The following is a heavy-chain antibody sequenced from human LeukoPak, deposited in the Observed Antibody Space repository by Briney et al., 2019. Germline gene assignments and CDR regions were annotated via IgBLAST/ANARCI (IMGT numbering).Heavy chain of an antibody. J-gene: IGHJ4*02. V-gene: IGHV4-34*01. D-gene: IGHD3-22*01. CDR3: ARGPGYYDSSGYRV. Sequence: SETLSLTCAVYGGSFSDYYWSWIRQPPGKGLEWIGEINHSGSTNYNPSLKSRVTISVDTSKNQFSLKLSSVTAADTAVYYCARGPGYYDSSGYRVWGQGTLVTVSS. CDR1: GGSFSDYY. CDR2: INHSGST.